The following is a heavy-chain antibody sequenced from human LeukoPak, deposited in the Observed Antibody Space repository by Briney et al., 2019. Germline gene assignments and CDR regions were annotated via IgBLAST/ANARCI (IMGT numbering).Heavy chain of an antibody. CDR2: INSDGSTT. J-gene: IGHJ4*02. D-gene: IGHD2-2*01. CDR1: GFTFSYYA. Sequence: GRSLRLSCAASGFTFSYYAMHWVRRAPGKGLEWVSRINSDGSTTTYADSVKGRLTISRDNAKNTLYLQMNSLRAEDTAVYYCARGYYSASRIDYWGQGALVTISS. V-gene: IGHV3-74*01. CDR3: ARGYYSASRIDY.